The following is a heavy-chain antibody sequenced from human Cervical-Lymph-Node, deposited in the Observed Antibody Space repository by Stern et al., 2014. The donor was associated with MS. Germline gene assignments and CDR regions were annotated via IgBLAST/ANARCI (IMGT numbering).Heavy chain of an antibody. V-gene: IGHV5-51*01. J-gene: IGHJ4*02. CDR1: GYTFTDYW. D-gene: IGHD6-19*01. Sequence: QLVQSGAEVRKPGQSLTISCNISGYTFTDYWIAWGRQMHGKGLEWMGAIFPGASDTRYSPSFQGHVTISVDTSINTAYLQWSDLRASDTAMYYCARPHSPGWSYYFDFWGQGTLVAVSS. CDR3: ARPHSPGWSYYFDF. CDR2: IFPGASDT.